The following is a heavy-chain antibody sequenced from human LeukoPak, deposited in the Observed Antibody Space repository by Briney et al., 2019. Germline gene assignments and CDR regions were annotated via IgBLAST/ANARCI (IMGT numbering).Heavy chain of an antibody. J-gene: IGHJ4*02. Sequence: PGGSLRLSCAASGFSFSAYAMYWVRQAPGKGPEWVALIRYDGINKYYGDSVKGRFTISRDNSKNMLYLQMKSLRAEDTAVYYCVKTGSGWYGDYWGQGARVTVSS. CDR3: VKTGSGWYGDY. CDR2: IRYDGINK. CDR1: GFSFSAYA. V-gene: IGHV3-30*02. D-gene: IGHD6-13*01.